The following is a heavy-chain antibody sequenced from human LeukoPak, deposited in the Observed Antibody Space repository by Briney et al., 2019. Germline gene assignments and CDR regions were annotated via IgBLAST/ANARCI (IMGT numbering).Heavy chain of an antibody. Sequence: GGSLRLSCVGSGFTSIAYALTWARQAPGKGLEWVSGISGGGVTTYYADSVKGRFTISRDNSKNTLYLQMNSLRAEDTAVYYCARGVGSGSRLRAGDYWGQGTLVTVSS. V-gene: IGHV3-23*01. D-gene: IGHD1-26*01. CDR1: GFTSIAYA. J-gene: IGHJ4*02. CDR3: ARGVGSGSRLRAGDY. CDR2: ISGGGVTT.